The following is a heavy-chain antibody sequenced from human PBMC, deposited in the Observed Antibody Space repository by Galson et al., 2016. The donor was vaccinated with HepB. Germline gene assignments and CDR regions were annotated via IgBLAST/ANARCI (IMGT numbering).Heavy chain of an antibody. Sequence: SLRLSCAVSGFTFSSYWMNWVRQAPGKGLEWVANIKQDGSDKYSVDSVKGRFTISRDNAKNALYLQMNSLRAEDTAVYYCARDMGGDYGGNSGAFGIWGQGTMVTVSS. CDR2: IKQDGSDK. D-gene: IGHD4-23*01. CDR3: ARDMGGDYGGNSGAFGI. J-gene: IGHJ3*02. V-gene: IGHV3-7*01. CDR1: GFTFSSYW.